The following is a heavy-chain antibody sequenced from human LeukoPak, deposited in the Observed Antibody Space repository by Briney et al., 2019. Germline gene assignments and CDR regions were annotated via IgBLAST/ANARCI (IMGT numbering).Heavy chain of an antibody. D-gene: IGHD3-22*01. Sequence: GGSLRLSCAASGFTLNNHYMTWVRQAPGKGLEWVANIKQDGSETYYLDSVKGRFTISRDNAKNSLYLQMNNVRAEDTAVYYCARDSLGGSCYVSWGQGTLVTVSS. V-gene: IGHV3-7*04. CDR1: GFTLNNHY. CDR3: ARDSLGGSCYVS. J-gene: IGHJ5*02. CDR2: IKQDGSET.